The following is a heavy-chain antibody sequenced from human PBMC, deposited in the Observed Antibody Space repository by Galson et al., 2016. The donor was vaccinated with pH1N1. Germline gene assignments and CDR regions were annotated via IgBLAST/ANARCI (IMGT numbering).Heavy chain of an antibody. CDR1: GFTFSDYY. J-gene: IGHJ5*01. Sequence: SLRLSCAASGFTFSDYYMSWVRQAPGKGLEWVSYISSSGSHTDYADSVRGRFTISRDNAKNSLNLQMNSLRAEDTAVYYCARKVLPDSWGQGTLVTVSS. CDR2: ISSSGSHT. CDR3: ARKVLPDS. V-gene: IGHV3-11*06. D-gene: IGHD3-10*01.